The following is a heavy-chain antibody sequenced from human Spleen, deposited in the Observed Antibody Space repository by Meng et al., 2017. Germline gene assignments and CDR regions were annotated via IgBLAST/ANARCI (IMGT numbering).Heavy chain of an antibody. CDR2: INAVFGTT. Sequence: SVKVSCKALGGIFSNYVIGWVRQAPGQGLEWMGGINAVFGTTNYAQKFQDRVTITSDESTSTVYMELTRLTSEDTAVYFCARKAGNCVSTTCYSLDFWGQGTLVTVSS. V-gene: IGHV1-69*13. D-gene: IGHD2-2*01. CDR3: ARKAGNCVSTTCYSLDF. J-gene: IGHJ5*01. CDR1: GGIFSNYV.